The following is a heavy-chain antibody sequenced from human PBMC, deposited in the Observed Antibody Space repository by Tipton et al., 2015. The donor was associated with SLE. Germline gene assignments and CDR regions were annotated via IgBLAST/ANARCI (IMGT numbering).Heavy chain of an antibody. D-gene: IGHD3-3*01. J-gene: IGHJ3*01. Sequence: SLRLSCAASGFTFSSYWMTWVRQAPGKGLEWVANIRQDGGQKYYVDSVKGRFTISRDNAKNSLYLQMNSLRAEDTAVYYCARQSPLTMFGVVTMSNVGFDVWGQGTVVTVSS. V-gene: IGHV3-7*01. CDR2: IRQDGGQK. CDR1: GFTFSSYW. CDR3: ARQSPLTMFGVVTMSNVGFDV.